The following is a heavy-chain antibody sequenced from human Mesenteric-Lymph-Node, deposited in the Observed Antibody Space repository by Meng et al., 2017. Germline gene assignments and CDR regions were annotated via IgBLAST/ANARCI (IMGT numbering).Heavy chain of an antibody. Sequence: SETLSLTCTVSGGSISGYFWSWIRQPPGKGLEWIGYISHSGSTNYNSSLKSRVTMSVDTSKNHFSLKLNSVTAADTAMFYCARRPLVNVDDFTGLGYDGFDLWGQGTMVTVSS. CDR2: ISHSGST. J-gene: IGHJ3*01. V-gene: IGHV4-59*12. D-gene: IGHD2-8*02. CDR1: GGSISGYF. CDR3: ARRPLVNVDDFTGLGYDGFDL.